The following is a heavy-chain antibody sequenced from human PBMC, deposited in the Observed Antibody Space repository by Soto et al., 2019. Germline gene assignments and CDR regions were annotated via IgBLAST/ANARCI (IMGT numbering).Heavy chain of an antibody. Sequence: SETLSLTCTVSGGAISSISYYWGWLGQPPGKGLEWSGSIYYSGSTYYNPSLKSRVTISVDTSKNQFSLKLSSVTAADTAVYYCASGDIVLVPTTPYYYYYGMDVWGQGTTVTVS. D-gene: IGHD2-2*01. V-gene: IGHV4-39*01. CDR1: GGAISSISYY. J-gene: IGHJ6*02. CDR3: ASGDIVLVPTTPYYYYYGMDV. CDR2: IYYSGST.